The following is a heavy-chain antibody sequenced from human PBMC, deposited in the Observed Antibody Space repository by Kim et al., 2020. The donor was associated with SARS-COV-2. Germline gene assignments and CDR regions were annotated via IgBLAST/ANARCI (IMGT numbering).Heavy chain of an antibody. J-gene: IGHJ1*01. Sequence: GGSLRLSCAASGFTFSSYAMSWVRQAPGKGLEWVSAISGSGGSTYYADSVKGRFTISRDNSKNTLYLQMNSLRAEDTAVYYCAKDLYCGGDCYSEPEYFQHWGQGTLVTVSS. CDR2: ISGSGGST. D-gene: IGHD2-21*02. CDR1: GFTFSSYA. V-gene: IGHV3-23*01. CDR3: AKDLYCGGDCYSEPEYFQH.